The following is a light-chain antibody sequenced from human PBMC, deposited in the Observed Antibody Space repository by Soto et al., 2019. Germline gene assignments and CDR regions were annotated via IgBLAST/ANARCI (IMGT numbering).Light chain of an antibody. CDR3: QQRSNWRVT. J-gene: IGKJ4*01. CDR1: QSVNIY. CDR2: DAS. V-gene: IGKV3-11*01. Sequence: EIVLTQSPATLSLSPGERATLSCRASQSVNIYLAWYQPKPGQAPRLLIYDASNRATGIPARFSGSGSGTDFTLTISSLEPEDIAVYYCQQRSNWRVTFGGGTKVEIK.